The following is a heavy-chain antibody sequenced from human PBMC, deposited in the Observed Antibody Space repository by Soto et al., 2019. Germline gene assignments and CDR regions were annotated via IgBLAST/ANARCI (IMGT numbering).Heavy chain of an antibody. CDR3: ARDHGLSSYAFDI. D-gene: IGHD2-15*01. V-gene: IGHV3-21*01. CDR1: GFTFSSYS. Sequence: GGSLRLSCAASGFTFSSYSMNWVRQAPWKGLEGVSSISSSSSYIYYADSVKGRFTISRDNAKNSLYLQMNSLRAEDTAVYYCARDHGLSSYAFDIWGQGTMVTVSS. CDR2: ISSSSSYI. J-gene: IGHJ3*02.